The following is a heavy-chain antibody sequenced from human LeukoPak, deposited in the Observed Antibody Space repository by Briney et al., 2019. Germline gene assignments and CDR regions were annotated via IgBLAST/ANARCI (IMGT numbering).Heavy chain of an antibody. Sequence: PGGSLRLSCAASGFTFSGYWMTWVRQAPGKGLEWVANIKQDGSEKYYVDSVKGRFTISRDNARNSLYLQMNSLRAKDTAVYYCARDPYTNSWPEFFHHWGQGTLVTVSS. J-gene: IGHJ1*01. D-gene: IGHD6-13*01. CDR3: ARDPYTNSWPEFFHH. CDR2: IKQDGSEK. CDR1: GFTFSGYW. V-gene: IGHV3-7*01.